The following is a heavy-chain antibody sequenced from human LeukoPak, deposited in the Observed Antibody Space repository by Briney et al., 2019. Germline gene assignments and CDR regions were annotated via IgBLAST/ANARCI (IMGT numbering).Heavy chain of an antibody. Sequence: PGGSLRLSCAASGFTFSSYAMSWVRQAPGKGLEWVSTISGSGGSTYYADSVKGRFTISRDSSKNTLFLQMNSLRTEDTAVYYCAKYCSGGSCYSYWGQGTLVTVSS. D-gene: IGHD2-15*01. V-gene: IGHV3-23*01. CDR1: GFTFSSYA. CDR2: ISGSGGST. CDR3: AKYCSGGSCYSY. J-gene: IGHJ4*02.